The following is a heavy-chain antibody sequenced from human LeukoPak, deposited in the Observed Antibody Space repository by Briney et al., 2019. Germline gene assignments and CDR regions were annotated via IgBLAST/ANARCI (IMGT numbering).Heavy chain of an antibody. CDR2: IWYDGSNK. Sequence: GGSLRLSCAASGFTFSSYGMHWVRQAPGKGLEWVGVIWYDGSNKYYADSVKGRFTISRDNSKNTLSLQMNSLRAEDTAVYYCVRKQYGDDDAFDIWGQGTMVTVSS. J-gene: IGHJ3*02. D-gene: IGHD4-17*01. CDR3: VRKQYGDDDAFDI. V-gene: IGHV3-33*01. CDR1: GFTFSSYG.